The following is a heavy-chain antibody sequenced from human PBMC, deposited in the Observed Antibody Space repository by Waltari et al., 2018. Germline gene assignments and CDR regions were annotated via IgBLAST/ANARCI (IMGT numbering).Heavy chain of an antibody. D-gene: IGHD3-3*01. CDR2: INHSGST. CDR1: GGSFSGYS. J-gene: IGHJ6*02. Sequence: QVQLQQWGAGLLKPSETLSLTCAVYGGSFSGYSWSWIRQPPGKGLEWIGEINHSGSTNYNPSLKSRVTISVDTSKNQFSLKLSSVTAADTAVYYCARGHRYITILGVVSNGMDVWGQGTTVTVSS. V-gene: IGHV4-34*01. CDR3: ARGHRYITILGVVSNGMDV.